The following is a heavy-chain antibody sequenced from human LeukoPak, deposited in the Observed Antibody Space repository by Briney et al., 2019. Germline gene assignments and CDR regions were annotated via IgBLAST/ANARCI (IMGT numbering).Heavy chain of an antibody. V-gene: IGHV3-53*01. CDR3: ARGGLWGMR. CDR1: GFTVNYHY. J-gene: IGHJ4*01. D-gene: IGHD3-16*01. Sequence: GGALRLSCAASGFTVNYHYMGWVRQVPGEGVEWVSVIYSGDTPYYADPVKGRFTISRDNSKNTLYLQMNTLRPEDTAVYYCARGGLWGMRWGHGTLVTVSS. CDR2: IYSGDTP.